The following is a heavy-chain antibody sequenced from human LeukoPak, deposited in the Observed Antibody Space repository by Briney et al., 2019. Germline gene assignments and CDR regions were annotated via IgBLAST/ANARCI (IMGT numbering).Heavy chain of an antibody. V-gene: IGHV3-23*01. D-gene: IGHD3-3*01. J-gene: IGHJ6*02. Sequence: QSGGSLRLSCAASGFTFSSYAMSWVRQAPGKGLEWVSAISSSGGSTYYADSVKGRFTISRDNSKNTLYLQMNSLRAEDTAVYYCAKVLRFLEWLHGDGMDVWGQGTTVTVSS. CDR2: ISSSGGST. CDR1: GFTFSSYA. CDR3: AKVLRFLEWLHGDGMDV.